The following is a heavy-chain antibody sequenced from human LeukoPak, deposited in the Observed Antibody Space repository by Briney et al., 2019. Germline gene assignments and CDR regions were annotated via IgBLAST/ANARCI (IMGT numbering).Heavy chain of an antibody. V-gene: IGHV5-51*01. CDR3: AGPGFSSGEADY. J-gene: IGHJ4*02. D-gene: IGHD6-19*01. Sequence: GESLKISFKGSGYSFTSYWIGWVRQMPGKGLEWMGIIYPGDSDTKYSPSFQGQVTISADKSNSTAYLKWSSLKASDTAIYYCAGPGFSSGEADYWGQGTLVTVSS. CDR1: GYSFTSYW. CDR2: IYPGDSDT.